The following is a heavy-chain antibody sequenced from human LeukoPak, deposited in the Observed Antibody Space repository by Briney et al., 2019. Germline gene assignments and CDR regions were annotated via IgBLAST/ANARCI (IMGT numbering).Heavy chain of an antibody. CDR3: AGVDPDDYGGYYDY. J-gene: IGHJ4*02. V-gene: IGHV3-74*03. CDR1: GFTLSKYW. CDR2: IKSDGNT. Sequence: GGSLRLSWVGSGFTLSKYWMNGVGQVPGKGLGWVSRIKSDGNTAYADSVKGRFTISRDNVKNTLYLQMNSLRAEDTAVYYCAGVDPDDYGGYYDYWGQGTLVTVSS. D-gene: IGHD4-23*01.